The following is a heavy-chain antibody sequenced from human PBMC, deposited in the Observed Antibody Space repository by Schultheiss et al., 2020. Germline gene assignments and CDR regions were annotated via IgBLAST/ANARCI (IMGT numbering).Heavy chain of an antibody. Sequence: GGSLRLSCAVSGFTFSRYDMYWVRQATGKGLEWVSAIGTAGDTYYPGSVKGRFTISRDNSKNTLYLQMNSLRAEDTAMYYCARIPYNSGPGYWGQGTLVTVSS. D-gene: IGHD6-19*01. CDR1: GFTFSRYD. V-gene: IGHV3-13*01. CDR2: IGTAGDT. CDR3: ARIPYNSGPGY. J-gene: IGHJ4*02.